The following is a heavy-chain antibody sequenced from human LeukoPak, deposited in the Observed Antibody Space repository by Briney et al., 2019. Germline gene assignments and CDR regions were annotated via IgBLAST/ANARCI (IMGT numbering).Heavy chain of an antibody. J-gene: IGHJ5*02. V-gene: IGHV4-34*01. D-gene: IGHD3-3*01. CDR3: ARARRYYDFWSGPESWFDP. Sequence: PSETLSLTCAVYGGFFSGYYWSWIRQPPGKGLEWIGEINHSGSTNYNPSLKSRVTISVDTSKNQFSLKLSSVTAADTAVYDCARARRYYDFWSGPESWFDPWGQGTLVTVSS. CDR2: INHSGST. CDR1: GGFFSGYY.